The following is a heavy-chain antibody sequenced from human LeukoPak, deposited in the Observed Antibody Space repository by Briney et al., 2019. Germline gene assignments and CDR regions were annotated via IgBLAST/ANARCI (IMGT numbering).Heavy chain of an antibody. CDR3: AREPFYYYYYYMDV. D-gene: IGHD2/OR15-2a*01. Sequence: GGSLRLSCAASGFTFTTYWMSWVRQAPGKGLEWVANMKPDGSEIFYVDSVKGRFTISRDNAKNTLYLQMNSLRAEDTAIHYCAREPFYYYYYYMDVWGKGTTVTVSS. CDR2: MKPDGSEI. J-gene: IGHJ6*03. CDR1: GFTFTTYW. V-gene: IGHV3-7*01.